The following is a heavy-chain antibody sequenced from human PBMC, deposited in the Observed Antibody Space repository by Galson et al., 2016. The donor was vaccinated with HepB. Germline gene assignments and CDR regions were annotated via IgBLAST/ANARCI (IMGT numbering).Heavy chain of an antibody. CDR2: ISSGSSYI. V-gene: IGHV3-21*01. D-gene: IGHD3-3*01. J-gene: IGHJ4*02. CDR1: GFTFSSYS. Sequence: SLRLSCAASGFTFSSYSMNWVRQAPGKGLEWVSSISSGSSYIYYADSVKGRFTISRDNAKNMVYLQMNSLTIEDTAVYYCARDYDFLLDSWGQGTLVTVSS. CDR3: ARDYDFLLDS.